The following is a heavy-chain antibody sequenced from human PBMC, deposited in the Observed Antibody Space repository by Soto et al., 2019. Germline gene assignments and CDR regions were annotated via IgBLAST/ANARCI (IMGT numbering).Heavy chain of an antibody. CDR2: IIPIFGTA. D-gene: IGHD4-17*01. CDR1: GGTFSSYA. V-gene: IGHV1-69*13. CDR3: ARSRMATVVIGAFDI. J-gene: IGHJ3*02. Sequence: SVKVSCKASGGTFSSYAITWVRQAPGQGLEWMGGIIPIFGTANYAQKFQGRVTITADESTSTAYMELSSLRSEDTAVYYCARSRMATVVIGAFDIWGQGTMVTVS.